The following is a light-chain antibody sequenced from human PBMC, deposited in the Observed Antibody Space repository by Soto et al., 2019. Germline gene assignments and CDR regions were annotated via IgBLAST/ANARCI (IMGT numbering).Light chain of an antibody. J-gene: IGKJ1*01. CDR1: QSISTW. V-gene: IGKV1-5*03. CDR3: QQYNSYWT. CDR2: KAS. Sequence: DIQMTPSPSTLSASLGDRVTITCRASQSISTWLAWYQQKPGKAPKLLIYKASSLESGVPSRFSGSGSGTEFTLTISSLQPDDFGTYYCQQYNSYWTFGQGTKVDIK.